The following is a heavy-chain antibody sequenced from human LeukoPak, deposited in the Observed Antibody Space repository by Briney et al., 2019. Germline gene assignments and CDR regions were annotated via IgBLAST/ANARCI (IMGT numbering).Heavy chain of an antibody. V-gene: IGHV3-20*04. CDR3: VRETISAAGPFDY. CDR2: INWNGGST. D-gene: IGHD6-13*01. J-gene: IGHJ4*02. Sequence: PGGSLRLSCAASGFTFGDYGMGWVRQAPGKGLEWVSSINWNGGSTGYADSVKGRFTISRDNPKNSLFLQMARLRPDDTALYYCVRETISAAGPFDYGGQGTLVTVSS. CDR1: GFTFGDYG.